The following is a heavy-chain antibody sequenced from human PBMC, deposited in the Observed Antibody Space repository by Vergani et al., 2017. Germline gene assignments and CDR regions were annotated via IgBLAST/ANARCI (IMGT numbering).Heavy chain of an antibody. CDR1: GYTFIGYY. V-gene: IGHV1-2*02. Sequence: QMQLVQSGAEVKKSGASVKVSCKASGYTFIGYYMNWMRQAPGQGLEWMGWINPNSGGTNYAQKFQGRVTMTRDTSISTAYMELSRLRSDDTAVYYCARVVRDIVVVPAPMDVWGKGTTVTVSS. D-gene: IGHD2-2*01. CDR3: ARVVRDIVVVPAPMDV. J-gene: IGHJ6*04. CDR2: INPNSGGT.